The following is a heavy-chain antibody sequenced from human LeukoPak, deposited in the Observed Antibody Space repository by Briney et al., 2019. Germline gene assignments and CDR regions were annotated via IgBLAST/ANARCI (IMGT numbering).Heavy chain of an antibody. CDR2: IYHSGNT. V-gene: IGHV4-59*08. Sequence: SETLSLTCTVSGGSISSSYWSWIRQPPGKGLKCIAYIYHSGNTNYNPSLKSRVTLSVDTSKSQFSLKLSSVTAADTAVYYCARLLVGAIDYWGQGTLVTVSS. CDR3: ARLLVGAIDY. CDR1: GGSISSSY. J-gene: IGHJ4*02. D-gene: IGHD1-26*01.